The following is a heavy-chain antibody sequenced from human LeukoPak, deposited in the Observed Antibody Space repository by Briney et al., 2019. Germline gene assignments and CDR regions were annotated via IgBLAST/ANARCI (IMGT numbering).Heavy chain of an antibody. J-gene: IGHJ1*01. V-gene: IGHV3-23*01. CDR3: AKESYGDYLKYFQH. CDR2: ISGSGGST. Sequence: GGSLRLSCAASGFTFDDHGMSWVRQAPGKGLEWVSAISGSGGSTYYADSVKGRFTISRDNSKNTLYLQMNSLRAEDTAVYYCAKESYGDYLKYFQHWGQGTLVTVSS. D-gene: IGHD4-17*01. CDR1: GFTFDDHG.